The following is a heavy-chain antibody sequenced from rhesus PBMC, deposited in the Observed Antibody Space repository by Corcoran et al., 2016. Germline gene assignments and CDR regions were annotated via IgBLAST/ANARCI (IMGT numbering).Heavy chain of an antibody. CDR3: ARDKEAGYSGSWSGLDS. Sequence: EVQLVESGGGLVQPGGSLRLSCAASGFTFSSYGMHWVRQAPGKGLEWVAVISYDGIKKYYTDSVKDRFTISRDNSKNMLYLQMNNLKLEDTAVYYCARDKEAGYSGSWSGLDSWGQGVVVTVSS. V-gene: IGHV3-54*02. CDR1: GFTFSSYG. J-gene: IGHJ6*01. CDR2: ISYDGIKK. D-gene: IGHD6-25*01.